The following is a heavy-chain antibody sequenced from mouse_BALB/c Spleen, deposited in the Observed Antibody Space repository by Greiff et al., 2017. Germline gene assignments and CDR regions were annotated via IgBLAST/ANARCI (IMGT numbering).Heavy chain of an antibody. CDR2: INPYNDGT. D-gene: IGHD1-1*01. Sequence: EVQLQQSGPELVKPGASVKMSCKASGYTFTSYVMHWVKQKPGQGLEWIGYINPYNDGTKYNEKFKGKATLTSDKSSSTAYMELSSLTSEDSAVYYCARSYYGSSYVNWYFDVWGAGTTVTVSS. J-gene: IGHJ1*01. CDR3: ARSYYGSSYVNWYFDV. V-gene: IGHV1-14*01. CDR1: GYTFTSYV.